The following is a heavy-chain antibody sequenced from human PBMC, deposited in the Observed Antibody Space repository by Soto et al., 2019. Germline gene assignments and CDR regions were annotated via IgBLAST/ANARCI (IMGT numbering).Heavy chain of an antibody. CDR2: MSYDGSNY. CDR1: GFTFSAYA. V-gene: IGHV3-30-3*01. J-gene: IGHJ4*02. CDR3: AREIYGDFGFDY. D-gene: IGHD4-17*01. Sequence: QVQLVESGGGVVQPGRSLRLSCAASGFTFSAYAMHWVRQAPGKGLEWVAVMSYDGSNYYYADSVKGRFTISRDNSKNTLFLQMNSLTAEDTAVYYCAREIYGDFGFDYWGQGTLVTVSS.